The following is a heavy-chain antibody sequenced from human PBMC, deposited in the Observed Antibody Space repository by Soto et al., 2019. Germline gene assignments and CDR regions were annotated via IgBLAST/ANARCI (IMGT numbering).Heavy chain of an antibody. CDR2: INHSGST. D-gene: IGHD6-13*01. J-gene: IGHJ4*02. CDR1: GGSFSGYY. CDR3: ARGSTVIAAAGTADY. V-gene: IGHV4-34*01. Sequence: QVQLQQWGAGLLKPSETLSLTCAVYGGSFSGYYWSWIRQPPGKGLEWIGGINHSGSTNYNPSLKSRVTISVDTSKNQFSLKLSSVTAADTAVYYCARGSTVIAAAGTADYWGQGTLVTVSS.